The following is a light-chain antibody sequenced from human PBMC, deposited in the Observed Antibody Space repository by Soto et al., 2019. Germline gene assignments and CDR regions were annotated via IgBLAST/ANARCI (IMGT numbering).Light chain of an antibody. V-gene: IGKV3-15*01. CDR3: QQYNNWPFVT. CDR2: GAS. CDR1: QSVTTN. J-gene: IGKJ2*01. Sequence: ETVMTQSPATLSVSPGERVTFSCRASQSVTTNLAWYQHKPGQAPRLLISGASTGATGIPARFSGSGSGTEFTLTINSLQSEDFAVYYCQQYNNWPFVTFGQGTKLEIK.